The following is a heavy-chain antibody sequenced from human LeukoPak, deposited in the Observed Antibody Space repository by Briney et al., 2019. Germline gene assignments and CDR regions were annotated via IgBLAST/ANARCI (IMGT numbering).Heavy chain of an antibody. CDR3: ARTPSGSYWRDAFDI. Sequence: GGSLRLSCAASGFTFSSYAMNWVRQAPGKGLEWVSAISGSGGSTYYADSVKGRFTISRDNSRNTLYLQMNSLRAEDTAVYYCARTPSGSYWRDAFDIWGQGTMVTVSS. D-gene: IGHD1-26*01. J-gene: IGHJ3*02. CDR1: GFTFSSYA. CDR2: ISGSGGST. V-gene: IGHV3-23*01.